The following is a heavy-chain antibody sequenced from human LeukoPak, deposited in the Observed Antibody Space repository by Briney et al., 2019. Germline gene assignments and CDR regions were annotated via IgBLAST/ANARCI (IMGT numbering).Heavy chain of an antibody. D-gene: IGHD4-17*01. CDR2: IYHSGST. J-gene: IGHJ4*02. CDR3: ARDAYGDYFFDY. V-gene: IGHV4-30-2*01. CDR1: GGSISSGGYS. Sequence: PLETLSLTCAVSGGSISSGGYSWSWIRQPPGKGLEWIGYIYHSGSTYYNPSLKSRVTISVDRSKNQFSLKLSSVTAADTAVYYCARDAYGDYFFDYWGQGTLVTVSS.